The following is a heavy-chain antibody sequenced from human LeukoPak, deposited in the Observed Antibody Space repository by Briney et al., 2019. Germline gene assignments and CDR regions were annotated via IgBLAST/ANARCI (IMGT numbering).Heavy chain of an antibody. V-gene: IGHV3-66*01. CDR1: GFTVSSNY. D-gene: IGHD1-1*01. CDR3: ARASDELEPAFDI. CDR2: IYSGGST. Sequence: PGGSLRLSCAASGFTVSSNYMSWVRQAPGKGLEWVSVIYSGGSTYYADSVMGRFTISRDNSKNTLYLQMNSLRAEDTAVYYCARASDELEPAFDIWGQGTMVTVSS. J-gene: IGHJ3*02.